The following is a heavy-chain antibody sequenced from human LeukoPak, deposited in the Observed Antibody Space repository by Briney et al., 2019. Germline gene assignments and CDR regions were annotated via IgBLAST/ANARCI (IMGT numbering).Heavy chain of an antibody. V-gene: IGHV1-2*02. J-gene: IGHJ6*03. CDR2: INPNSGGT. CDR3: ARSYYYGSGSIYYYYMDV. CDR1: GYTFTGYY. Sequence: ASVKVSCKATGYTFTGYYMHWVRQAPGQGLEWMGWINPNSGGTDYAQRFHGRVTMTRDTSISTAYMELSRLRSDDTAVYYCARSYYYGSGSIYYYYMDVWGKGPTVTVSS. D-gene: IGHD3-10*01.